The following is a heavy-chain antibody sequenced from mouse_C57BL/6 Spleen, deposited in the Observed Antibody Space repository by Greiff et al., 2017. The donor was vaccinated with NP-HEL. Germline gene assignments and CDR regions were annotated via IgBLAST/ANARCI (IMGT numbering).Heavy chain of an antibody. CDR3: ARGTTVGYFDV. J-gene: IGHJ1*03. CDR1: GYAFSSSW. V-gene: IGHV1-82*01. CDR2: IYPGDGDT. Sequence: VKLLESGPELVKPGASVKISCKASGYAFSSSWMNWVKQRPGQGLEWIGRIYPGDGDTNYNGKFKGKATLTADKSSSTAYMQLSSLTSEDSAVYFCARGTTVGYFDVWGTGTTVTVSS. D-gene: IGHD1-1*01.